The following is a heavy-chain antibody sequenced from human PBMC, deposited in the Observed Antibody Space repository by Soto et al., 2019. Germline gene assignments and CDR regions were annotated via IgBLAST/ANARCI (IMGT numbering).Heavy chain of an antibody. CDR2: IYPGDSDT. D-gene: IGHD6-13*01. CDR1: GYSFTSYW. CDR3: AKTAAGGKNYYGMDV. J-gene: IGHJ6*02. Sequence: GESLKISCKGSGYSFTSYWIGWARQMPGKGLEWMGIIYPGDSDTRYSPSFQGQVTISADKSISTAYLQWSSLKASDTAMYYCAKTAAGGKNYYGMDVWGQGATLTVSS. V-gene: IGHV5-51*01.